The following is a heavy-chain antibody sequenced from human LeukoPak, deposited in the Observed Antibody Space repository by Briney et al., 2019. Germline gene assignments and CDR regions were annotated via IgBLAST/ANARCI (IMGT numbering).Heavy chain of an antibody. CDR1: GFTFSSHS. D-gene: IGHD2-2*01. CDR2: ISGSGSNI. V-gene: IGHV3-48*04. CDR3: ARPWGSGLAAMIDY. Sequence: PGGSLRLSCAASGFTFSSHSMNWVRQTPGKGLEWVSYISGSGSNIYYADSVKGRFTISRDNAKNSLYLQMNSLRAEDTAVYYCARPWGSGLAAMIDYWGQGTLVTVSS. J-gene: IGHJ4*02.